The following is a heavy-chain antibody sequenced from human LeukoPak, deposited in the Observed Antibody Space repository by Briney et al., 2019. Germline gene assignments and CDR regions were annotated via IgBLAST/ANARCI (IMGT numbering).Heavy chain of an antibody. CDR1: GYTFTDYF. V-gene: IGHV1-2*02. J-gene: IGHJ4*02. CDR2: TSPKSGDR. D-gene: IGHD4-17*01. CDR3: ARDNYGTLDY. Sequence: ASVKVSCKISGYTFTDYFIHWVRQAPGQGLEWMGWTSPKSGDRKCTQKFQGRVTMTRDTSISTVYMELDRLTFDDTAVYVCARDNYGTLDYWGQGSLVTVSS.